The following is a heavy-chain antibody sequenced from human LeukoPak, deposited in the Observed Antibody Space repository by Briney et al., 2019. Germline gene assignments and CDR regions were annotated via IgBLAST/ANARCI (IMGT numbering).Heavy chain of an antibody. J-gene: IGHJ5*02. CDR1: GGSFSGYY. V-gene: IGHV4-34*01. D-gene: IGHD3-22*01. CDR3: ARGRKIVVGWFDP. CDR2: INQSGST. Sequence: SETLSLTCAVYGGSFSGYYWSWIRQPPGKGLEWIGEINQSGSTNYNPSLKSRFTISVNTSNNHFSMMLSSVTAADTDVYYCARGRKIVVGWFDPWGQGTLVTVSS.